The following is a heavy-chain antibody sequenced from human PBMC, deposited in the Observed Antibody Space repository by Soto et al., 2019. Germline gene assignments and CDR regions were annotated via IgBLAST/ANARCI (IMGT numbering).Heavy chain of an antibody. D-gene: IGHD3-22*01. V-gene: IGHV1-46*01. CDR2: INPSGGST. Sequence: ASVKASCKASGYTFTSYYMHWVRQAPGQGLEWMGIINPSGGSTSYAQKFQGRVTMTRDTSTSTVYMELSSLRSEDTAVYYCARWYHDSSGYYENWFDPWGQGTLVTVSS. CDR3: ARWYHDSSGYYENWFDP. CDR1: GYTFTSYY. J-gene: IGHJ5*02.